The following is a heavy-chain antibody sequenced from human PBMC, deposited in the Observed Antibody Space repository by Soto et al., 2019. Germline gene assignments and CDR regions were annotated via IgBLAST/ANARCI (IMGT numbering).Heavy chain of an antibody. D-gene: IGHD6-19*01. Sequence: GGSLSLSCAASGFTLSSYALPWVRQAPGKGLEWVESISYDGSNKYYGQSVKGRFTFSRDNSKNTLYLQMNSLRAEDTAVYCCARGSVADYFDYWGQGTLVTVSS. CDR2: ISYDGSNK. CDR1: GFTLSSYA. V-gene: IGHV3-30-3*01. J-gene: IGHJ4*02. CDR3: ARGSVADYFDY.